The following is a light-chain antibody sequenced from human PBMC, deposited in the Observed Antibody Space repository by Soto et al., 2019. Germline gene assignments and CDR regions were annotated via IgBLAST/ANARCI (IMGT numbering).Light chain of an antibody. J-gene: IGLJ3*02. V-gene: IGLV6-57*01. CDR2: EDN. CDR3: QCYGCSNPV. CDR1: SGSIASNY. Sequence: NFMLTQPHSVSESPGKTVTISCTRSSGSIASNYVQWYQQRPGSSPTTVIYEDNQRPSGVPDRFSGSIDRSSNSASLTFSELKSEDLADYFVQCYGCSNPVFCGGAKL.